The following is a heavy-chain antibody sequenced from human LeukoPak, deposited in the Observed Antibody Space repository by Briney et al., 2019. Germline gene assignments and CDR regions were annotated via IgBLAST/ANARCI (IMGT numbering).Heavy chain of an antibody. Sequence: SETLSLTCTVSGGSISSGGYYWSWIRQHPGKGLEWIGYTSYSGSAYYNPSLKSRVTISVDTSKNQFSLKLSSVTAADTAVYYCARGGDNDEFDYWGQGTLVTVSS. V-gene: IGHV4-31*03. CDR1: GGSISSGGYY. CDR2: TSYSGSA. CDR3: ARGGDNDEFDY. J-gene: IGHJ4*02. D-gene: IGHD5-24*01.